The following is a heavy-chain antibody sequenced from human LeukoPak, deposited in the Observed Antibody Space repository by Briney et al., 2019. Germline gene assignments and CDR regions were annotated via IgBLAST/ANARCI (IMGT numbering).Heavy chain of an antibody. J-gene: IGHJ4*02. D-gene: IGHD1-26*01. CDR1: GFTFSSYA. V-gene: IGHV3-64D*06. CDR2: ISSNGGST. CDR3: VKAIVGATFDS. Sequence: GGSLRLSCSASGFTFSSYAMDWVRQAPGKGLEYVSGISSNGGSTYYADSVKGRFTISRDNSKDTVYLQMSSLRAEDTAVYYCVKAIVGATFDSWGQGTLVTVSS.